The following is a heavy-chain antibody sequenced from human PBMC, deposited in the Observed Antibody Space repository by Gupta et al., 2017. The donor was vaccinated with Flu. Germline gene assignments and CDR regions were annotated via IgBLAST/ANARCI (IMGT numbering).Heavy chain of an antibody. CDR1: GFTFSSYA. CDR2: ISGSGGST. J-gene: IGHJ4*02. D-gene: IGHD5-12*01. V-gene: IGHV3-23*01. CDR3: AKERIVATIWRSGFDY. Sequence: EVQLLESGGGLVQPGGSLRLSCAASGFTFSSYAMSWVRQAPGKGLEWVSAISGSGGSTYYADSVKGRFTISRDNSKNTLYLQMNSLRAEDTAVYYCAKERIVATIWRSGFDYWGQGTLVTVSS.